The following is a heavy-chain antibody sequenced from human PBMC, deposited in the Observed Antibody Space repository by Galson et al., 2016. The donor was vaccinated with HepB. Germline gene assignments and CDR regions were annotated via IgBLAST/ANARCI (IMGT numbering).Heavy chain of an antibody. D-gene: IGHD3-3*01. V-gene: IGHV3-23*01. J-gene: IGHJ4*02. Sequence: SLRLSCAASGFTFSSYAMSWVRQAPGKGLEWVSAISNTGGSTYYADSVKGRLTISRDNSKNTLYLQMNSLGAEDTALYYCAKDTGYDFWSGYYQIFDSWGQGTLVTVSS. CDR1: GFTFSSYA. CDR2: ISNTGGST. CDR3: AKDTGYDFWSGYYQIFDS.